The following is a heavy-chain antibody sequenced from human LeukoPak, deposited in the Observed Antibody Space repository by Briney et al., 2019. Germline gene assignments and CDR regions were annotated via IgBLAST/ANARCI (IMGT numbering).Heavy chain of an antibody. CDR3: AHSSSEKLDAFDI. Sequence: GESLKISCKGSGYSFTSYGISWVRQAPGQGLEWMGWISAYNGNTNYAQKLQGRVTMTTDTSTSTAYMELRSLRSDDTAVYYCAHSSSEKLDAFDIWGQGTMVTVSS. D-gene: IGHD6-13*01. CDR2: ISAYNGNT. CDR1: GYSFTSYG. J-gene: IGHJ3*02. V-gene: IGHV1-18*01.